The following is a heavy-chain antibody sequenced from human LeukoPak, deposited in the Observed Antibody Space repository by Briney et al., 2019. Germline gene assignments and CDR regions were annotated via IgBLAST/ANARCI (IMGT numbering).Heavy chain of an antibody. Sequence: GGSLRLSCAASGFSFSSYSMNWVRQAPGKGLEWVSSISGSSSYIYYADSVKGRFTISRDNAKNSLYLQMNSLRAEDTAVYYCARGGGSYIFDIWGQGTMVTVSS. CDR3: ARGGGSYIFDI. J-gene: IGHJ3*02. D-gene: IGHD1-26*01. CDR1: GFSFSSYS. V-gene: IGHV3-21*01. CDR2: ISGSSSYI.